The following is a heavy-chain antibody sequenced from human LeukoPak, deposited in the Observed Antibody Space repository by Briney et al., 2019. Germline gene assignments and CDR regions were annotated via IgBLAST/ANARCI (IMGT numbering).Heavy chain of an antibody. Sequence: SETLSLTCTVSGGSISSSSYYWGWIRQPPGKGLEWTGSIYYSGSTYYNPSLKSRVTISVDTSKNQFSLKLSSVTAADTAVYYCARHEGGYDILTGYFTHGFDIWGQGTMVTVSS. CDR1: GGSISSSSYY. J-gene: IGHJ3*02. CDR2: IYYSGST. V-gene: IGHV4-39*01. CDR3: ARHEGGYDILTGYFTHGFDI. D-gene: IGHD3-9*01.